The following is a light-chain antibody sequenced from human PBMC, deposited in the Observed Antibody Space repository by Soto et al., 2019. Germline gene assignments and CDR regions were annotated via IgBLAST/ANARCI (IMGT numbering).Light chain of an antibody. CDR1: QSVSIN. V-gene: IGKV3-15*01. Sequence: EIVMTHSPVTLSVSPLEIVTLSFRSSQSVSINLAWYQQKPGQAPSLLIYGAFTRATGIPARFSGTGSGTAFTLTISSLQSEDFALYYCQKYNDWPLTFGQGTKVDIK. CDR3: QKYNDWPLT. CDR2: GAF. J-gene: IGKJ1*01.